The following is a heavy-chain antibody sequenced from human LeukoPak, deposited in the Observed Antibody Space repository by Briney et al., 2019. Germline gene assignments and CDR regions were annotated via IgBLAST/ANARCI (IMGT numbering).Heavy chain of an antibody. J-gene: IGHJ4*02. D-gene: IGHD1-14*01. V-gene: IGHV3-33*01. CDR1: GFTFGGYG. Sequence: PGGSLRLSCAGSGFTFGGYGMPWFRQTPGKRLEWVAVIAYDGSRAFYADSVKGRFTTSRDNSKNTMSVQMDDLRAEDTAVYYCTRYNNDHFDYWGQGTLVTVSS. CDR2: IAYDGSRA. CDR3: TRYNNDHFDY.